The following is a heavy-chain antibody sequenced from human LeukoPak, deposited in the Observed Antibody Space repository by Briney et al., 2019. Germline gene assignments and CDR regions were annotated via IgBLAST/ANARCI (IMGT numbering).Heavy chain of an antibody. D-gene: IGHD3-22*01. CDR3: ARVSSPFYDSSGYQYYFDY. J-gene: IGHJ4*02. CDR1: GFTFSSYA. CDR2: ISYDASNK. Sequence: GGSLRLSCAASGFTFSSYAMHWVRQAPGKGLEWVAVISYDASNKYYADSVKGRFTISRDNSKNTLYLQINSLRAEDTAVYYCARVSSPFYDSSGYQYYFDYWGQGTLVTVSS. V-gene: IGHV3-30-3*01.